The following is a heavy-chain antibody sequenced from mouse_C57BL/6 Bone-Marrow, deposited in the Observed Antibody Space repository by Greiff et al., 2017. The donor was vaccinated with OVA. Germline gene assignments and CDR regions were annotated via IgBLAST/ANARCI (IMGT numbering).Heavy chain of an antibody. CDR2: ISNGGGST. CDR3: ARQRELFFDY. D-gene: IGHD4-1*01. Sequence: DVMLVESGGGLVQPGGSLKLSCAASGFTFSDYYMYWVRQTPEKRLEWVAYISNGGGSTYYTDTVKGRFTISRDNAKNTLYLQMSRLKSEDTAMYYCARQRELFFDYWGQGTTLTVSS. J-gene: IGHJ2*01. V-gene: IGHV5-12*01. CDR1: GFTFSDYY.